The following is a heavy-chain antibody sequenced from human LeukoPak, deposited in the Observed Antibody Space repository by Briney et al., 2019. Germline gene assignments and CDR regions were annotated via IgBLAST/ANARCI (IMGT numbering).Heavy chain of an antibody. CDR1: GYTFTGYY. V-gene: IGHV1-2*02. CDR3: ARSPGDFWSGYYMANYFDY. CDR2: INPNSGGT. D-gene: IGHD3-3*01. J-gene: IGHJ4*02. Sequence: ASVKVSCNASGYTFTGYYMHWVRQAPGQGLELMGWINPNSGGTNYAQKFQGRVTMTRDTSISTVYMELSRLRSDDTAVYYCARSPGDFWSGYYMANYFDYWGQGTLVTVSS.